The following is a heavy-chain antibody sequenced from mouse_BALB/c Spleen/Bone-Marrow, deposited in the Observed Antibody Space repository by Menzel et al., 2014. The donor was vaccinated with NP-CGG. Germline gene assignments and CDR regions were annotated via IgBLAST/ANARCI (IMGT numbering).Heavy chain of an antibody. CDR2: IRNKANGYTT. Sequence: EVKLVESGGGLVQPGGSLRLSCATSGFTFTDYYMNWVRQPPGKALEWLGFIRNKANGYTTEYSASVKGRFTISRDNSQNFLYLKMNTLRAEDRATYYCAGDKERVFFDYWGQGTTLTVSS. J-gene: IGHJ2*01. CDR1: GFTFTDYY. CDR3: AGDKERVFFDY. V-gene: IGHV7-3*02.